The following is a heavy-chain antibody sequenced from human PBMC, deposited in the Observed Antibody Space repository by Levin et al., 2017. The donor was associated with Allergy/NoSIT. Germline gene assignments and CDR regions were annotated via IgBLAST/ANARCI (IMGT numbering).Heavy chain of an antibody. V-gene: IGHV3-23*01. Sequence: PGGSLRLSCAASGFTFSSYAMSWVRQAPGKGLEWVSAISGSGGSTYYADSVKGRFTISRDNSKNTLYLQMNSLRAEDTAVYYCAKFSENWNYGGARDDAFDIWGQGTMVTVSS. D-gene: IGHD1-7*01. CDR1: GFTFSSYA. J-gene: IGHJ3*02. CDR2: ISGSGGST. CDR3: AKFSENWNYGGARDDAFDI.